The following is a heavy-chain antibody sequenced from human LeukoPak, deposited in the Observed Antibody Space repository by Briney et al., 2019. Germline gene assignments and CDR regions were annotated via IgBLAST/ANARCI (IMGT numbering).Heavy chain of an antibody. V-gene: IGHV1-69*05. J-gene: IGHJ4*02. D-gene: IGHD6-13*01. CDR2: IIPIFGTA. CDR3: ARDGGHIAAVSGMPFDY. CDR1: GGTFSSYA. Sequence: SVKVSCKASGGTFSSYAISWVRQAPGQGLEWMGGIIPIFGTANYAQKFQGRVTITTDESTSTAYMELSSLRSEDTAVYYCARDGGHIAAVSGMPFDYWGQGTLVTVSS.